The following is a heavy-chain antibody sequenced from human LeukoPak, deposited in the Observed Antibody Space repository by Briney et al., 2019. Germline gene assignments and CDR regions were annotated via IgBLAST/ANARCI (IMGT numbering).Heavy chain of an antibody. Sequence: GGSLRLSCAASGFSFSTTDMTWVRQSPGKGPQWLSTINGGGDRTYYADSVKGRFTISRDNANNSLYLQMSSLRAEDTAVYYCAKVAAAVPDQWGQGTLVTVSS. V-gene: IGHV3-23*01. CDR3: AKVAAAVPDQ. J-gene: IGHJ5*02. CDR2: INGGGDRT. CDR1: GFSFSTTD. D-gene: IGHD6-25*01.